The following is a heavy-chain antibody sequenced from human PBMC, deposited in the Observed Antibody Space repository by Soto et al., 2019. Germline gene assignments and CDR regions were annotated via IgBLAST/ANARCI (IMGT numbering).Heavy chain of an antibody. CDR2: LHSGGDT. D-gene: IGHD3-22*01. CDR3: ARLRVDGRDYYYNDY. Sequence: LSLSCVASGIPVSSNYMTWVRQAPGKGLEWVSVLHSGGDTYYANSVKGRFTISRHDSTNTLYLQMNSLTPEDTAVYYCARLRVDGRDYYYNDYWGQGTLVTVSS. V-gene: IGHV3-53*04. CDR1: GIPVSSNY. J-gene: IGHJ4*02.